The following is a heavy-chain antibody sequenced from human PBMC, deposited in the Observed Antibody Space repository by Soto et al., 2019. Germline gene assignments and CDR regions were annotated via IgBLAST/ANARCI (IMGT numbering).Heavy chain of an antibody. CDR1: GGSISSSGYS. CDR2: IYHSGST. CDR3: ARGGEENSCGVYDGFDP. J-gene: IGHJ5*02. Sequence: SETLSLTCAVSGGSISSSGYSWSCIRKPPGKGLEWIGYIYHSGSTYYTPPLKSRVNISVDRYKKKFSLVLSSVYSADAAVYYFARGGEENSCGVYDGFDPLEQGTRVTVFS. D-gene: IGHD5-18*01. V-gene: IGHV4-30-2*01.